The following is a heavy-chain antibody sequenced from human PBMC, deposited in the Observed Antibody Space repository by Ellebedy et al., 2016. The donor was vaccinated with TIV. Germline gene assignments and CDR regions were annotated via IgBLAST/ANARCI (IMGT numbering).Heavy chain of an antibody. J-gene: IGHJ4*02. Sequence: SETLSLTCTVSGDSISRSSYYWGWIRQPPGKGLEWIGSIYYTGSTDYNPSLQSRVTISRDASKNQFALKLTSVTATDTAVYYCARYVSYFDTVDQIDYYFDSWGQGALVTVSS. V-gene: IGHV4-39*06. D-gene: IGHD3-9*01. CDR2: IYYTGST. CDR3: ARYVSYFDTVDQIDYYFDS. CDR1: GDSISRSSYY.